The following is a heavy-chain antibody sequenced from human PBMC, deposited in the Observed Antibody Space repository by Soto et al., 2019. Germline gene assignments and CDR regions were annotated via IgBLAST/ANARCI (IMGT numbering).Heavy chain of an antibody. CDR3: ARHSYGSGSSLIGD. D-gene: IGHD3-10*01. CDR1: GGSFSGYY. Sequence: PSETLSLTCAVYGGSFSGYYWSWIRQPPGKGLEWIGEINHSGSTNYNPSLKSRVIISVDTSKNQFSLKLISVTAADTSVYYCARHSYGSGSSLIGDWGQGTLVTVSS. CDR2: INHSGST. J-gene: IGHJ4*02. V-gene: IGHV4-34*01.